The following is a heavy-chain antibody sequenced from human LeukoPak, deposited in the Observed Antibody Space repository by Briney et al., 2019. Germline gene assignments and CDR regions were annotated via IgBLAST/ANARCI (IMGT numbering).Heavy chain of an antibody. J-gene: IGHJ3*02. D-gene: IGHD3-22*01. CDR3: ARDHHRRLYDSQARDTFDI. CDR2: IYTTGST. CDR1: GGSISGYY. Sequence: SETLSLTCTVSGGSISGYYWSWIRQPAGKGLEWIGRIYTTGSTNYNPSLKSRVTMSVDTSKNQFSLKLTSVTAADTAVYYCARDHHRRLYDSQARDTFDIWGQGTMVTVSS. V-gene: IGHV4-4*07.